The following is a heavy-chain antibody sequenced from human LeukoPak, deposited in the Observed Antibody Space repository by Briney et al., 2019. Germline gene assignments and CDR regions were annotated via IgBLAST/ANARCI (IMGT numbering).Heavy chain of an antibody. CDR1: GYMFSTYG. Sequence: ASVKVSCKASGYMFSTYGINWVRQAPGQGLEWMGWIGTYNDNTKHAEKFQGRVTMTADTSTSTAYMELRSLRSDDTAVYYCARDDIEYCSPTSCGWFDPWGQGTLVTVSS. D-gene: IGHD2-2*01. CDR3: ARDDIEYCSPTSCGWFDP. CDR2: IGTYNDNT. V-gene: IGHV1-18*01. J-gene: IGHJ5*02.